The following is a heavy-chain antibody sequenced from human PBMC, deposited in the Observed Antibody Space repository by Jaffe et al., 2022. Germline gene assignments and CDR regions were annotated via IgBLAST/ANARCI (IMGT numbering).Heavy chain of an antibody. V-gene: IGHV3-9*01. CDR2: ISWNSGSI. Sequence: EVQLVESGGGLVQPGRSLRLSCAASGFTFDDYAMHWVRQAPGKGLEWVSGISWNSGSIGYADSVKGRFTISRDNAKNSLYLQMNSLRAEDTALYYCAKGPPVAVAGHFDYWGQGTLVTVSS. CDR3: AKGPPVAVAGHFDY. D-gene: IGHD6-19*01. CDR1: GFTFDDYA. J-gene: IGHJ4*02.